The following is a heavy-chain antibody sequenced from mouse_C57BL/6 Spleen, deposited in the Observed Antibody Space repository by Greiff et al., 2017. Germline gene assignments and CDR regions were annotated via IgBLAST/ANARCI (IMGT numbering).Heavy chain of an antibody. D-gene: IGHD1-1*01. CDR2: ISSGSSTI. V-gene: IGHV5-17*01. CDR1: GFTFSDYG. J-gene: IGHJ2*01. CDR3: ARSSYFDY. Sequence: EVKLVESGGGLVKPGGSLKLSCAASGFTFSDYGMHWVRQAPEKGLEWVAYISSGSSTIYYADPVKGLFTISRDNAKNTQFLQMTRLRSEDTAMYYCARSSYFDYWGQGTTLTVSS.